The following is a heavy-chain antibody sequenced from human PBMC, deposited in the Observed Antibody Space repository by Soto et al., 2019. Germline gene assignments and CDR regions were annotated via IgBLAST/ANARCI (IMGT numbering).Heavy chain of an antibody. CDR1: GFTFKDYA. D-gene: IGHD2-15*01. CDR3: ARDYTVAADPSSVILFDY. CDR2: IIANGGT. J-gene: IGHJ4*02. Sequence: HPGGSLRLSCAASGFTFKDYAMSWVRPAPGKGLQWVSIIIANGGTFYADSVKGRFTISRDNSKNTVYLQMSSLRVEDTAIYYCARDYTVAADPSSVILFDYWGQGALVTVSS. V-gene: IGHV3-23*01.